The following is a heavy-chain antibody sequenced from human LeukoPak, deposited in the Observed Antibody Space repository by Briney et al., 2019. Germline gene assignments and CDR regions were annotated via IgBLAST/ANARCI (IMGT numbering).Heavy chain of an antibody. CDR3: ARHRRPLGYCSSTSCYTAAFDI. D-gene: IGHD2-2*02. J-gene: IGHJ3*02. CDR2: IIPIFGTA. Sequence: GSSVKVSXKASGGTFSSYAISWVRQAPGQGLEWMGGIIPIFGTANYAQKFQGRATITADETTSTAYMELSSLRSEDTAVYYCARHRRPLGYCSSTSCYTAAFDIWGQGTMVTVSS. CDR1: GGTFSSYA. V-gene: IGHV1-69*01.